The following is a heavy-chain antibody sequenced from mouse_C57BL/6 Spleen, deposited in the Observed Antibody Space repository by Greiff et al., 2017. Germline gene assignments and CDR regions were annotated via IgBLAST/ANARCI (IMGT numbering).Heavy chain of an antibody. Sequence: EVQLQQSGAELVRPGASVKLSCTASGFNIKDYYMHWVKQRPEQGLEWIGWIDPENGDTEYASKFQGKATITADTSANTAYLQLSSLTSEETAVYYCTTLGDSNYVSGYFDVWGTGTTVTVSS. CDR1: GFNIKDYY. D-gene: IGHD2-5*01. CDR2: IDPENGDT. CDR3: TTLGDSNYVSGYFDV. V-gene: IGHV14-4*01. J-gene: IGHJ1*03.